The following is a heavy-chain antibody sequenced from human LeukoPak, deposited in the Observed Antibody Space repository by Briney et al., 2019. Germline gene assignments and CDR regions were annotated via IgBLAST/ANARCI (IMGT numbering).Heavy chain of an antibody. Sequence: GGSLRLSCAASGFTFSSYAMHWVRQAPGKGLEWVAVISYDGSNKYYADSVKGRFTISRDNSKNTLYLQMNSLRAEDTAVYYCARQQPRQYYFDYWGQGTLVTVSS. J-gene: IGHJ4*02. CDR2: ISYDGSNK. CDR3: ARQQPRQYYFDY. D-gene: IGHD6-13*01. CDR1: GFTFSSYA. V-gene: IGHV3-30-3*01.